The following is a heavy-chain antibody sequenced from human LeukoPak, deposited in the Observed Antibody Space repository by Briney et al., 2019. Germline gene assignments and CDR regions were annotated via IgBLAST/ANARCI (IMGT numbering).Heavy chain of an antibody. D-gene: IGHD4-23*01. CDR2: IKQDGSEK. V-gene: IGHV3-7*01. Sequence: GGSLRLSCAASGFTFGTYWMTWVRQAPGKGLEWVANIKQDGSEKYYVDSVKGRFTISRDNAENSLYLQMNSLRAEDTAVYYCARAHGGNSPFDYWGQGTLVTVSS. CDR1: GFTFGTYW. J-gene: IGHJ4*02. CDR3: ARAHGGNSPFDY.